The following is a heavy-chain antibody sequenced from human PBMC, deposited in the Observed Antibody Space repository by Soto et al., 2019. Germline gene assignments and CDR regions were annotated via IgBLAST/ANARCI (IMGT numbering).Heavy chain of an antibody. V-gene: IGHV4-59*08. J-gene: IGHJ6*02. CDR2: ISYSGSV. D-gene: IGHD1-26*01. Sequence: QVQLQESGPGLVKPSETLSLTCTVSGDSISPYYWSWIRRPPGKELEWIGYISYSGSVHYNPSLRSRVTISVDTANNQFSLSRNYVTASDAAVYYFARHVTMGATTGIFYYGMDVWGQGTTVTVSS. CDR3: ARHVTMGATTGIFYYGMDV. CDR1: GDSISPYY.